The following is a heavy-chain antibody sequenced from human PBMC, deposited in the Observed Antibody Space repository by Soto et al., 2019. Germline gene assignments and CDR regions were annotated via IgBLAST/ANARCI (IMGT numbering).Heavy chain of an antibody. CDR3: AKDGYYDFWSGYYTGHDAFEI. Sequence: EVQLLESGGGLVQPGGSLRLSCAASGFTFSSYAMSWVRQAPGKGLEWVSAISGSGASTYYADSVKGRFTISRDNSKNTLDLQMNSLRAGDTAVYYFAKDGYYDFWSGYYTGHDAFEIWGQGTMVTVSS. CDR2: ISGSGAST. D-gene: IGHD3-3*01. J-gene: IGHJ3*02. CDR1: GFTFSSYA. V-gene: IGHV3-23*01.